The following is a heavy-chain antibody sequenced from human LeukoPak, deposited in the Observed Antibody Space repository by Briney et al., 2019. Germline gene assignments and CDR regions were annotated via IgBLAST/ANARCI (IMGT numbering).Heavy chain of an antibody. J-gene: IGHJ6*03. CDR1: GGSISTNNW. Sequence: PSETLSLTCAVSGGSISTNNWWTWVRQPPGKGLEWIGEIHHSGSTDYNPSLKSRVTISVDTSKNQFSLKLSSVTAADTAVYYCARDPTVTIRYYYMDVWGKGTTVTVSS. V-gene: IGHV4-4*02. D-gene: IGHD4-11*01. CDR3: ARDPTVTIRYYYMDV. CDR2: IHHSGST.